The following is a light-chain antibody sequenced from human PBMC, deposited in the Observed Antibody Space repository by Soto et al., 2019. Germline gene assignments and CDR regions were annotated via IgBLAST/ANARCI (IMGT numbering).Light chain of an antibody. CDR3: SSYASSSTPHV. CDR2: DVS. J-gene: IGLJ1*01. CDR1: SSDVGGYNY. V-gene: IGLV2-14*03. Sequence: QSALTQPASVSGSPGQSITISCTGTSSDVGGYNYVSWYQHHPGKAPKLMIYDVSNRPSGVSNRFSGSKSGNTASLTISGLQAEDEADYYCSSYASSSTPHVFGTGTKLTVL.